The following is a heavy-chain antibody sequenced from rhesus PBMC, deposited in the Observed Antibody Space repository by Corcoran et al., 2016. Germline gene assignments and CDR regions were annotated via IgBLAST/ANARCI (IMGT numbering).Heavy chain of an antibody. CDR2: VDPEDGEA. CDR3: AKLGVDY. V-gene: IGHV1-111*02. Sequence: EVQLVQSGAEVKKPGASVQISCTASGYTFTDYYLHWVRQAPGKGLDGMGRVDPEDGEAKHAQKFQDRVTITADTSTDTAYMELSSLRSEDTAVYYCAKLGVDYWGQGVLVTVSS. CDR1: GYTFTDYY. D-gene: IGHD3-34*01. J-gene: IGHJ4*01.